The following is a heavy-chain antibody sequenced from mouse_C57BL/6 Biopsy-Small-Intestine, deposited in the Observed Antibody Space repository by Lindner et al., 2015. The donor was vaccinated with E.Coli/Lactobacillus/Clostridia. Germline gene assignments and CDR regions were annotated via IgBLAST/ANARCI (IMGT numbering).Heavy chain of an antibody. Sequence: VQLQESGAELARPGASVKLSCEASGYTFTSNGISWVKQRTGQGLEWIGEIYPRSGNTYYNEKFTGKATLTADKSSSTVYMELRSLTSADSAVYFCARSEYYGSSFDYWGQGTTLTVSS. CDR1: GYTFTSNG. V-gene: IGHV1-81*01. J-gene: IGHJ2*01. CDR3: ARSEYYGSSFDY. D-gene: IGHD1-1*01. CDR2: IYPRSGNT.